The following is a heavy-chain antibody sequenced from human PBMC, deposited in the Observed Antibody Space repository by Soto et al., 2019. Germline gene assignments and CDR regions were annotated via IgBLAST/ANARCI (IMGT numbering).Heavy chain of an antibody. V-gene: IGHV1-69*06. CDR2: IIPIFGTA. CDR1: GGTFSSYA. Sequence: GASVKVSCKASGGTFSSYAISWVRQAPGQGLEWMGGIIPIFGTANYAQKFQGRVTITADKSTSTAYMELSSLRSEDTAVYYCARSTVGQRNWFDTWGQGTLVTVSS. J-gene: IGHJ5*02. D-gene: IGHD4-17*01. CDR3: ARSTVGQRNWFDT.